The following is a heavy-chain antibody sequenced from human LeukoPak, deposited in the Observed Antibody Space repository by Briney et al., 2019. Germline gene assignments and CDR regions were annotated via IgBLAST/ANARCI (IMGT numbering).Heavy chain of an antibody. CDR3: ARGRAPSYSSGWSPFDY. CDR2: IYYSGST. J-gene: IGHJ4*02. CDR1: GGSISSYY. V-gene: IGHV4-59*01. Sequence: SETLSLTCTVSGGSISSYYWSWIRQPPGKGLEWIGYIYYSGSTNYNPSLKSRVTISVDTSKNQFSLKLSSVTAADTAVYYCARGRAPSYSSGWSPFDYWGQGTLVTVSS. D-gene: IGHD6-19*01.